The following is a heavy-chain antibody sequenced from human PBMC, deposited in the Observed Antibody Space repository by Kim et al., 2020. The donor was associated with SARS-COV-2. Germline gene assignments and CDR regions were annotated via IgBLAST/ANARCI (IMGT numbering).Heavy chain of an antibody. CDR1: GFTFSSYA. Sequence: GGSLRLSCSASGFTFSSYAMHWVRQAPGKGLEYVSAISSNGGSTYYADSVKGRFTISRDNSKNTLYLQMSSLRAEDTAVYYCVIIVGATDPYYYYGMDVWSQGTTVTVSS. CDR3: VIIVGATDPYYYYGMDV. V-gene: IGHV3-64D*06. D-gene: IGHD1-26*01. J-gene: IGHJ6*02. CDR2: ISSNGGST.